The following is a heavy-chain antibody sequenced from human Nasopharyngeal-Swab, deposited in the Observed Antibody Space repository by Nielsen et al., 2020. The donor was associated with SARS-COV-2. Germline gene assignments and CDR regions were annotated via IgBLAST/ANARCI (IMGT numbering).Heavy chain of an antibody. Sequence: GESLKISCAASGFTFSSYAMHWVRQAPGKGLEWVAVISYDGSNKYYADSVKGRFTISRDNSKNTLYLQMNSLRAEDTAVYYCAKGGVDDYWGQGTLVTVSS. V-gene: IGHV3-30-3*01. CDR3: AKGGVDDY. D-gene: IGHD2-15*01. CDR2: ISYDGSNK. J-gene: IGHJ4*02. CDR1: GFTFSSYA.